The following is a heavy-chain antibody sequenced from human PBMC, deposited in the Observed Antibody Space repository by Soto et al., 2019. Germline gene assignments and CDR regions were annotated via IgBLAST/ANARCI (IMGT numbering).Heavy chain of an antibody. CDR2: ISGSGGST. CDR3: AKDRLALMTTDSDYMDV. CDR1: GFTFSSYA. J-gene: IGHJ6*03. Sequence: PGGSLILSCAASGFTFSSYAMSWVRQAPGKGLEWVSAISGSGGSTYYADSVKGRFTISRDNSKNTLYLQMNSLRAEDTAVYYCAKDRLALMTTDSDYMDVWGKGTTVTVSS. D-gene: IGHD4-4*01. V-gene: IGHV3-23*01.